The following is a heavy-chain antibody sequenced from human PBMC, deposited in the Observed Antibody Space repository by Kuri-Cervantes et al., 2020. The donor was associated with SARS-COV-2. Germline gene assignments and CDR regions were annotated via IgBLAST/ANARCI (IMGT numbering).Heavy chain of an antibody. CDR3: ARDVSGYSSSWYGPYYFDY. Sequence: SCASSGDSVHSNSAAWNWIRQSPSRGLEWLGRTYHRSKWYNDYAVSVKSRITINPDTSKNQFSLQLNSVTPEDTAVYYCARDVSGYSSSWYGPYYFDYWGQGTLVTVSS. V-gene: IGHV6-1*01. CDR1: GDSVHSNSAA. D-gene: IGHD6-13*01. CDR2: TYHRSKWYN. J-gene: IGHJ4*02.